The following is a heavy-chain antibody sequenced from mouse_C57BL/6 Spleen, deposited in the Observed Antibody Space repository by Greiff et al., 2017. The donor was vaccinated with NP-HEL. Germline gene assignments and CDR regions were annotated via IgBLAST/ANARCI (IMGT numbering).Heavy chain of an antibody. J-gene: IGHJ4*01. V-gene: IGHV5-17*01. CDR1: GFTFSDYG. CDR2: ISSGSSTI. Sequence: EVKVVESGGGLVKPGGSLKLSCAASGFTFSDYGMHWVRQAPEKGLEWVAYISSGSSTIYYADTVKGRFTISRDNAKNTLFLQMTSLRSEDTAMYYCARHPYGGAMDYWGQGTSVTVSS. D-gene: IGHD1-1*01. CDR3: ARHPYGGAMDY.